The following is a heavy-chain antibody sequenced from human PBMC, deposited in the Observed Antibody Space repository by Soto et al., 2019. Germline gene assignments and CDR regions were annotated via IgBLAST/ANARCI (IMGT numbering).Heavy chain of an antibody. D-gene: IGHD6-13*01. V-gene: IGHV3-48*01. J-gene: IGHJ3*02. Sequence: GGSLRLSCAASGFTFSSYSLNWVRQAPWKGLEWVSYISSSSSTIYYADSVKGRFTISRDNAKNSLYLQMNSLRAEDTAVYYCASSGYSNFDAFDIWGQGTMVIGSS. CDR2: ISSSSSTI. CDR3: ASSGYSNFDAFDI. CDR1: GFTFSSYS.